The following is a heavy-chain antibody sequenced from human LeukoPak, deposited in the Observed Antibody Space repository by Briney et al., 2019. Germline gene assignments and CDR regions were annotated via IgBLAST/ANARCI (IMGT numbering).Heavy chain of an antibody. CDR2: IYWNDDN. CDR1: GFTFSSYW. CDR3: AHYGDYRFMYYFDY. D-gene: IGHD4-17*01. V-gene: IGHV2-5*01. Sequence: LRLSCAASGFTFSSYWMGWIRQPPGKALEWLALIYWNDDNRYSPSLKSRLTITKDTSKNQVVLKMTNMDPVDTATYYCAHYGDYRFMYYFDYWGQGTLVTVSS. J-gene: IGHJ4*02.